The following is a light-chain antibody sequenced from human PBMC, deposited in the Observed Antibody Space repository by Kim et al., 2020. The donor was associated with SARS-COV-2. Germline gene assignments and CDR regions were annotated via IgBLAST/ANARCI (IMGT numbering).Light chain of an antibody. V-gene: IGKV1-39*01. Sequence: ASVGDRVTLPCRASQYICKNFNWYQQKPGQAPKSLSSGAYTLQRGVPSRFVGSGSVTDFTLTISSLQPDDFSTYYCQQSFNTPSTFGGGTKVDIK. J-gene: IGKJ4*01. CDR3: QQSFNTPST. CDR2: GAY. CDR1: QYICKN.